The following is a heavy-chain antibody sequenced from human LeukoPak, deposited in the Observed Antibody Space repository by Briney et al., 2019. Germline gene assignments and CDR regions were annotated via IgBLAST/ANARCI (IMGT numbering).Heavy chain of an antibody. Sequence: PWETLSITGPVSGGSISSSSYYRRWNREPPGPRLMWIGSIYYSGSTYYNPSLKSRVTISVDTSKNQFSLKLSSVTAADTAVYYCARLRSVGQLADYFDYWGQGTLVTVSS. J-gene: IGHJ4*02. CDR2: IYYSGST. CDR1: GGSISSSSYY. V-gene: IGHV4-39*01. CDR3: ARLRSVGQLADYFDY. D-gene: IGHD6-13*01.